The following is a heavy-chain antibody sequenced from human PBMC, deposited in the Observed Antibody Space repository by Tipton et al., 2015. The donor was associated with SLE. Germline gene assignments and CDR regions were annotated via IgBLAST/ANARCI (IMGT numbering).Heavy chain of an antibody. CDR2: IYYSGST. Sequence: TLSLTCTVSGGSISSSSYYWGWIRQPPGKGLGWIGSIYYSGSTYYNPALKSRVTISVDTSKNQFSLKLSSVTAADTAVYYCARLLVVYAFDIWGQGTMVTVSS. J-gene: IGHJ3*02. CDR1: GGSISSSSYY. CDR3: ARLLVVYAFDI. V-gene: IGHV4-39*07. D-gene: IGHD2-8*02.